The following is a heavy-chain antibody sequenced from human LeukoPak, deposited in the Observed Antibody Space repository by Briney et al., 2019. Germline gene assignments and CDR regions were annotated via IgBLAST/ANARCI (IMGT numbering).Heavy chain of an antibody. D-gene: IGHD5-12*01. CDR1: GFTFDDYA. V-gene: IGHV3-7*01. CDR3: ARDLGHTGYDLYDY. CDR2: MKQDGSEK. J-gene: IGHJ4*02. Sequence: PGGSLRLSCAASGFTFDDYAMHWVRQAPGKGLEWVANMKQDGSEKYYVDSVKGRFTISRDNAKNSLYLEMNSLRVEDTAVYYCARDLGHTGYDLYDYWGQGTLVTVSS.